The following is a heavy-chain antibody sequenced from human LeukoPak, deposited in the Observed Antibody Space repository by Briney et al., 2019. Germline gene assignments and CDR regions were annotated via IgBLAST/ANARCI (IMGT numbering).Heavy chain of an antibody. CDR2: IYYSGST. Sequence: PETLSLTCTVSGASISSYYWSWIRQPPGKGLEWIGYIYYSGSTNYNPSLTSRVTISVDTSKNQFSLKLSSVTAADTAVYYCARHHCSGGSCYSSGPHFDYWGQGTLVTVSS. V-gene: IGHV4-59*08. D-gene: IGHD2-15*01. J-gene: IGHJ4*02. CDR1: GASISSYY. CDR3: ARHHCSGGSCYSSGPHFDY.